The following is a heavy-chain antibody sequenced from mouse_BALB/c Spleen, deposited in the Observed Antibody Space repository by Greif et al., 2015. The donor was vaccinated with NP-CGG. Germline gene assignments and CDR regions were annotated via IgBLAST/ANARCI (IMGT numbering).Heavy chain of an antibody. V-gene: IGHV14-3*02. D-gene: IGHD2-12*01. CDR1: GFSIKDTY. CDR3: ARNDGFAY. J-gene: IGHJ3*01. CDR2: IDPANGNT. Sequence: VQLQQSGAELVKPGASVKLSCTASGFSIKDTYMHWVKQRPEQGLEWIGRIDPANGNTKYDPKFQGKATITADTSSNTAYLQLSSLTSEDIAVYYCARNDGFAYWGQGTLVTVSA.